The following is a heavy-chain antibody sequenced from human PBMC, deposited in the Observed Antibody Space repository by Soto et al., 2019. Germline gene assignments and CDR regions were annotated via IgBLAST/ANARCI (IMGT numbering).Heavy chain of an antibody. V-gene: IGHV4-61*01. Sequence: PSVTLSLTCTFSRSSVTRGWYYWSWIRHPPVKELERIGYIYYTGSTNYNPSLKSRVTISVDTSKNQFSLKLSSVPAADTAVYYCAREGCGGNSEGIEYWGQEALVNVSS. CDR2: IYYTGST. D-gene: IGHD1-26*01. J-gene: IGHJ4*02. CDR3: AREGCGGNSEGIEY. CDR1: RSSVTRGWYY.